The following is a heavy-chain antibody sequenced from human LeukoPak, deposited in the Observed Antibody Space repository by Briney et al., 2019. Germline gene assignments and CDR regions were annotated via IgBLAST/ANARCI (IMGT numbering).Heavy chain of an antibody. D-gene: IGHD1-26*01. V-gene: IGHV1-69*13. Sequence: GASVKVSCKASGYTFTSYGISWVRQAPGQGLEWMGGIIPIFGTANYAQKFQGRATITADESTSTAYMELSSLRSEDTAVYFCARDGRATSGHDAFDIWGQGTMVTVSS. CDR1: GYTFTSYG. J-gene: IGHJ3*02. CDR2: IIPIFGTA. CDR3: ARDGRATSGHDAFDI.